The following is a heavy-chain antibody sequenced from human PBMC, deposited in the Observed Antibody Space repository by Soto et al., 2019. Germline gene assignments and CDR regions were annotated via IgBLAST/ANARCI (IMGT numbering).Heavy chain of an antibody. CDR3: AKDTDIVVTEWFFYL. J-gene: IGHJ2*01. Sequence: DVQLVESGGGLVQPGRSLRLSCAASGFTFDDYAMHWVRQAPGKGLEWVSGISWNSGSIGYADSVKGRFTISRDNAKNSLYLQMNSLRAEDTALYYCAKDTDIVVTEWFFYLWGRGTLVTVSS. CDR1: GFTFDDYA. CDR2: ISWNSGSI. V-gene: IGHV3-9*01. D-gene: IGHD5-12*01.